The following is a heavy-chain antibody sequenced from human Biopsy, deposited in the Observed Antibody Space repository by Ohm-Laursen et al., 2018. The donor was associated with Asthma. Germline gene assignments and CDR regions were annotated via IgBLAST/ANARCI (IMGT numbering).Heavy chain of an antibody. D-gene: IGHD2-2*01. V-gene: IGHV4-39*01. CDR3: ARVVGGYCSSTSCYGGYYYGMDV. CDR1: GGSMSSSSYY. CDR2: ISYTGSA. Sequence: TLSLTCTVSGGSMSSSSYYWGWIRQPPGKGLEWMGSISYTGSAYHNPSLKSRVTISVDTSKKQLSLQLSSVTAADTAVYYCARVVGGYCSSTSCYGGYYYGMDVWGQGTTVTVSS. J-gene: IGHJ6*02.